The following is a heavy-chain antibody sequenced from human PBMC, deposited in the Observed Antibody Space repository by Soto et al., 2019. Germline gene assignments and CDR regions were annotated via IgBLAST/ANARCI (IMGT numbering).Heavy chain of an antibody. J-gene: IGHJ6*02. CDR1: GGSFSGYY. CDR2: INHSGST. Sequence: PSETLSLTCAVYGGSFSGYYWSWIRQPPGKGLEWIGEINHSGSTNYNPSLKSRVTISVDTSKNQFSLKLSSVTAADTAVYYCARAGEIYYDSSGYYRNYYGMDVWGQGTTVTVSS. D-gene: IGHD3-22*01. CDR3: ARAGEIYYDSSGYYRNYYGMDV. V-gene: IGHV4-34*01.